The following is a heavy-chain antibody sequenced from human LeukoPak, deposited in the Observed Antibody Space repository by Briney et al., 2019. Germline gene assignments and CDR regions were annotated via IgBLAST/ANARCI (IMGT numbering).Heavy chain of an antibody. Sequence: SETLSLTCTVSGGAISSHYWSWIRQPPGKGLEWIGYIYYSGSTNYNPSLKSRVTISVDTSKNQFSLKLSSVTAADTAVYYCASCSSSSGWYCYYGMDVWGQGTTVTVSS. CDR1: GGAISSHY. J-gene: IGHJ6*02. CDR2: IYYSGST. CDR3: ASCSSSSGWYCYYGMDV. D-gene: IGHD6-19*01. V-gene: IGHV4-59*08.